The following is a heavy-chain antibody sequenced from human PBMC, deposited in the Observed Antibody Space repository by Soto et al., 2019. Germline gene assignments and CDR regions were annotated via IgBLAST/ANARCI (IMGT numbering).Heavy chain of an antibody. CDR2: IDPSDSYI. D-gene: IGHD6-19*01. V-gene: IGHV5-10-1*01. CDR3: ARHGAAIWLGY. Sequence: GESLKISCNTPGYTFSGHWISWVRQVPGKGLQWMGNIDPSDSYINYNPAFRGHVTFSVDKSSSTAYLHWRSLGPSDTAIYYCARHGAAIWLGYWGQGTLVTVSS. J-gene: IGHJ4*02. CDR1: GYTFSGHW.